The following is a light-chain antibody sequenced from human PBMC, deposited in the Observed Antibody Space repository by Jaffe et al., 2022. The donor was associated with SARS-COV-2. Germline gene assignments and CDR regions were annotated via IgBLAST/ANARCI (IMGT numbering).Light chain of an antibody. Sequence: DIVMTQSPLSLPVTPGEPASISCRSSQSLLHSNGYNYLDWYLQKPGQSPQLLIYLGSNRASGVPDRFSGSGSGTDFTLKISRVEAEDVGVYYCTSGTFGGGTKVEIK. V-gene: IGKV2-28*01. J-gene: IGKJ4*01. CDR2: LGS. CDR3: TSGT. CDR1: QSLLHSNGYNY.